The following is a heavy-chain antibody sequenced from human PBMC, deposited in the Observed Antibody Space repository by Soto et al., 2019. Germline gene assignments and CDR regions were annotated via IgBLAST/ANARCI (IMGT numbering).Heavy chain of an antibody. Sequence: GRALRLSCAASGFTFSSYAMHWVRQAPGKGLEWVAVISYDGSNKYYADSVKGRFTISRDNSKNTLYLQMNSLRAEDTAVYYCARDRIAVAGIQNWFDPWGQGTLVTVSS. CDR3: ARDRIAVAGIQNWFDP. D-gene: IGHD6-19*01. J-gene: IGHJ5*02. V-gene: IGHV3-30-3*01. CDR1: GFTFSSYA. CDR2: ISYDGSNK.